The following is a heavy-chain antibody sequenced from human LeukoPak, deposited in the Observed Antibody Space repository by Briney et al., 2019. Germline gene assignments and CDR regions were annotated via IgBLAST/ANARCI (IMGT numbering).Heavy chain of an antibody. D-gene: IGHD2-15*01. J-gene: IGHJ4*02. V-gene: IGHV1-69*13. CDR3: ARDLGYCSGGSCYGDY. CDR2: IIPIFGTA. Sequence: SVKVSCKASGGTFSSYAISWVRQAPGQGLEWMGGIIPIFGTANYAQNFQGRVTITADESTSTAYMGLSSLRSEDTAVYYCARDLGYCSGGSCYGDYWGQGTLVTVSS. CDR1: GGTFSSYA.